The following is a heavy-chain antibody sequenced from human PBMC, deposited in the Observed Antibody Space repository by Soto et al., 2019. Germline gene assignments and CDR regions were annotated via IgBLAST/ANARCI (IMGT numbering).Heavy chain of an antibody. CDR3: AKDLGPLRLLNYYFYGLDV. Sequence: GGALRLFCNASGFTVSSTYMSGVRQAPGMGLEWVAVIESGGSTHYADSVKGRFTISRDIPKNMIYLQLHTLRAEDTAVYYCAKDLGPLRLLNYYFYGLDVWGQGTTVTVSS. D-gene: IGHD2-15*01. CDR2: IESGGST. J-gene: IGHJ6*02. CDR1: GFTVSSTY. V-gene: IGHV3-53*01.